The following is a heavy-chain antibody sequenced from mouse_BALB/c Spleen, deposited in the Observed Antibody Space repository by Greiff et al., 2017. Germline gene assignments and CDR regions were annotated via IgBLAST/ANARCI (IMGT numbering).Heavy chain of an antibody. Sequence: EVQLVESGPGLVKPSQSLSLTCTVTGYSITSDYAWNWIRQFPGNKLEWMGYISYSGSTSYNPSLKSRISITRDTSKNQFFLQLNSVTTEDTATYYCARSGPGSLDYWGQGTSVTVSS. V-gene: IGHV3-2*02. CDR2: ISYSGST. J-gene: IGHJ4*01. D-gene: IGHD1-1*01. CDR1: GYSITSDYA. CDR3: ARSGPGSLDY.